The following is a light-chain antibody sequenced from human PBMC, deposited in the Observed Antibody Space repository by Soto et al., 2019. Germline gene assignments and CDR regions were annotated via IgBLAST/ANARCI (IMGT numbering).Light chain of an antibody. J-gene: IGKJ1*01. CDR3: QQYDHYPWT. V-gene: IGKV1-16*01. CDR2: AAS. CDR1: QAINIY. Sequence: DVPMTQSPSSLSASVGDRVTITCRASQAINIYLAWFQQKPGNAPKSLIYAASSLRSGVPSRFSGSGSGTVFTLTISNLQPEDFATYYCQQYDHYPWTFGQGTTVEIK.